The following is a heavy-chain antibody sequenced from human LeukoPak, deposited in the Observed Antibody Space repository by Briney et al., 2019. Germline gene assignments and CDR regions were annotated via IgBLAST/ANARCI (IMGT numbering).Heavy chain of an antibody. J-gene: IGHJ4*02. V-gene: IGHV1-2*02. CDR1: GYTFTGNF. D-gene: IGHD6-6*01. Sequence: GASVKVSCKASGYTFTGNFIHWVRQAPGQGLEWVGWINPNGGGTNYAQKFQGRVTMTRDTSISTAYMDLSSLTSEDTAIYYCARGHSSLRLYYFDYWGQGTLVTASS. CDR2: INPNGGGT. CDR3: ARGHSSLRLYYFDY.